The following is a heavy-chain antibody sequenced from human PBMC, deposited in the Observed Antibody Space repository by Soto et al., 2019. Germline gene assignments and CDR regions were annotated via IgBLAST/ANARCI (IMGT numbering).Heavy chain of an antibody. D-gene: IGHD3-16*01. CDR3: ARKKGGGYYGMDV. Sequence: ASVKVSCKASGYTFTGYYMHWVRQAPGQGLEWMGWINPNSGGTNYAQKFQGWVTMTRDTSISTAYMELSRLRSDDTAVYYCARKKGGGYYGMDVWGQGPTVPVS. CDR1: GYTFTGYY. J-gene: IGHJ6*02. V-gene: IGHV1-2*04. CDR2: INPNSGGT.